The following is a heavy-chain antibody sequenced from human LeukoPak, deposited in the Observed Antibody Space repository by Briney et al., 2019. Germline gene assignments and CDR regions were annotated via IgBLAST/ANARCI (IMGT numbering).Heavy chain of an antibody. CDR1: GGFISSGSYY. V-gene: IGHV4-61*02. Sequence: SQTLSLTCTVSGGFISSGSYYWSWIRQPAGKGLEWIGRIYTSGSTNYNPSLKSRVTISVDTSKNQFSLKLSSVTAADTAVYYCAREIIVATIRPDQYFDYWGQGTLVTVSS. CDR2: IYTSGST. CDR3: AREIIVATIRPDQYFDY. J-gene: IGHJ4*02. D-gene: IGHD5-12*01.